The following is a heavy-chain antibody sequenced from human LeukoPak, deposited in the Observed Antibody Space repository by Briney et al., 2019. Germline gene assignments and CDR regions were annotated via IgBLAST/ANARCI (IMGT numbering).Heavy chain of an antibody. CDR3: AQSSSWYRGLGYFDY. CDR1: GFIFNTYW. Sequence: GSLRLSCAASGFIFNTYWMAWVRQAPGKGLEWIGYIYYSGSTNYNPSLKSRVTISVDTSKNQFSLKLNSVTAADTAVYYCAQSSSWYRGLGYFDYWGQGTLVTVSS. CDR2: IYYSGST. V-gene: IGHV4-59*01. D-gene: IGHD6-13*01. J-gene: IGHJ4*02.